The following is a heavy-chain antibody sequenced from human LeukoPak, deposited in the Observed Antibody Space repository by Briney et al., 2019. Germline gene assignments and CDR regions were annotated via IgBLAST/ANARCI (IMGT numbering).Heavy chain of an antibody. J-gene: IGHJ5*02. Sequence: GASVKVSCKASGYTFTSYGISWVRQAPGQGLEWMGWISAYNGNTNYAQKLQGRVTMTTDTSTSTAYMELRSLRSEDTAVYYCARDDIVVVPAARPNWFDPWGQGTLVTVSS. CDR1: GYTFTSYG. CDR3: ARDDIVVVPAARPNWFDP. V-gene: IGHV1-18*01. CDR2: ISAYNGNT. D-gene: IGHD2-2*01.